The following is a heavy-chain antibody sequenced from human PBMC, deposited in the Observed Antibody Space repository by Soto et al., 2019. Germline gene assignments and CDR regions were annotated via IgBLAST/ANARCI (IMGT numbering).Heavy chain of an antibody. D-gene: IGHD3-9*01. CDR1: GFTFSSYS. CDR3: ARSYYDILTGYPSDVAFDI. J-gene: IGHJ3*02. CDR2: ISSSSSYI. Sequence: EVQLVESGGGLVKPGGSLRLSCAASGFTFSSYSMNWVRQAPGKGLEWVSSISSSSSYIYYADSVKGRFTISRDNAKNSLYLQMNSLRAADTAVYYCARSYYDILTGYPSDVAFDIWGQGTMVTVSS. V-gene: IGHV3-21*01.